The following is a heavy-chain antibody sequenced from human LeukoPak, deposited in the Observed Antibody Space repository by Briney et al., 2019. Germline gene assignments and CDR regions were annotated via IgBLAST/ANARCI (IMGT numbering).Heavy chain of an antibody. CDR2: ISSTGSTI. CDR1: GFTFSSYA. Sequence: GGSLRLSCAASGFTFSSYAMSWIRQAPGKGLEWVSYISSTGSTISNADSVKGRFTISRDNAKNSLYLQMNILRAEDTAVYYCASGYCSGGTCYYYWGQGTLVTVSS. CDR3: ASGYCSGGTCYYY. D-gene: IGHD2-15*01. V-gene: IGHV3-11*01. J-gene: IGHJ4*02.